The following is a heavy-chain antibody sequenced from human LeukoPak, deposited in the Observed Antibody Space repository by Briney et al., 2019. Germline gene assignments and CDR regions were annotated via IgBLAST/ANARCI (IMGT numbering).Heavy chain of an antibody. J-gene: IGHJ4*02. CDR3: ARVGFLPSSGPITPVDY. D-gene: IGHD3-22*01. Sequence: ASVKVSCKASGYTFTSYGISWVRQAPGQGHEWMGWISAYNGNTNYAQKLQGRVTMTTDTSTSTAYMELRSLRSDDTAVYYCARVGFLPSSGPITPVDYWGQGTLVTVSS. V-gene: IGHV1-18*01. CDR1: GYTFTSYG. CDR2: ISAYNGNT.